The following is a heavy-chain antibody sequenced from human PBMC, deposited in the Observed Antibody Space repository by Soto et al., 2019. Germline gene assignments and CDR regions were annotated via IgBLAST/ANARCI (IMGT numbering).Heavy chain of an antibody. Sequence: PGGSLRLSCAASGFTFSNYAMTWVRQAPGKGLEWVSSISGSGGSTYYADSVKGRFTISRDNSKNTLYLQMNSLRAEDTAVFYFARGAGAILAATSTDGDYWGQGTLVTVSS. CDR3: ARGAGAILAATSTDGDY. D-gene: IGHD2-21*01. CDR2: ISGSGGST. J-gene: IGHJ4*02. V-gene: IGHV3-23*01. CDR1: GFTFSNYA.